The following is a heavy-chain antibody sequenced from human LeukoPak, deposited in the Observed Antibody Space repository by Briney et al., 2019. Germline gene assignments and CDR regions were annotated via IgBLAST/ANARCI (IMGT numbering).Heavy chain of an antibody. J-gene: IGHJ4*02. Sequence: GASVKVSCKASGYTFTGYYMHWVRQAPGQGLEWMGWINPNSGGTNYAQKFQGRVTMTRDTSISTAYMELSRLRSDDTAVYYCARDISAVAGTFDYWGQGTLVTVSS. V-gene: IGHV1-2*02. D-gene: IGHD6-19*01. CDR1: GYTFTGYY. CDR3: ARDISAVAGTFDY. CDR2: INPNSGGT.